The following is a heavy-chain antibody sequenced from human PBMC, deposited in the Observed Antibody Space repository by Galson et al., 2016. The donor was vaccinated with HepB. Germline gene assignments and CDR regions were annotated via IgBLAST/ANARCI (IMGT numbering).Heavy chain of an antibody. Sequence: SLRLSCAASGFTFRSYAMHWVRQAPGKGLEWVAVISYDGSSKYYADSVKGRFTISRDNSKNTLYLQMNSLRAEDTAVYYCARTYGSGSYRRDAFDIWGQGTLVTVSS. J-gene: IGHJ3*02. CDR3: ARTYGSGSYRRDAFDI. CDR2: ISYDGSSK. D-gene: IGHD3-10*01. V-gene: IGHV3-30-3*01. CDR1: GFTFRSYA.